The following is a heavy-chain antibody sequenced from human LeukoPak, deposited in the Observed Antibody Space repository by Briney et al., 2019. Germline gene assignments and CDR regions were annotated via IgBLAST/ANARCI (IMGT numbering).Heavy chain of an antibody. CDR3: ARDGLVGANADDY. J-gene: IGHJ4*02. Sequence: GGSLRLSCAASGFTFSSFEMIWVRQAPGKGLEWVSHISSSGRTIYYADSVKGRFTISRDNAKNSLYLQMNSPRAEDTAVYYCARDGLVGANADDYWGQGTLVTVSS. D-gene: IGHD1-26*01. CDR1: GFTFSSFE. CDR2: ISSSGRTI. V-gene: IGHV3-48*03.